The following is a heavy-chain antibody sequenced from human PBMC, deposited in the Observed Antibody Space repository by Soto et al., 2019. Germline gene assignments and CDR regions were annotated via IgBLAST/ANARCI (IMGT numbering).Heavy chain of an antibody. CDR1: GFTFSSYG. Sequence: PGGSLRLSCAASGFTFSSYGMHWVRQAPGKGLEWVAVISYDGSNKYYADSVKGRFTISRDNSKNTLYLQMNGLRAEDTAVYYCAKDLAAAADYWGQGTLVTVSS. CDR3: AKDLAAAADY. V-gene: IGHV3-30*18. J-gene: IGHJ4*02. CDR2: ISYDGSNK. D-gene: IGHD6-13*01.